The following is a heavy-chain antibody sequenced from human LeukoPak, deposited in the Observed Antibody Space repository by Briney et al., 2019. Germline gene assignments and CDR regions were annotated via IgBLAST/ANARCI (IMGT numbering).Heavy chain of an antibody. CDR2: INHSGST. D-gene: IGHD2-8*01. CDR3: VGVNRLRSLRLFDP. Sequence: SETLSLTCAVYGGSFSGYYWSWIRQPPRKGLEWIGEINHSGSTNYNPSLKSRVTISVDTSKNQFSLKLSSLTAADTAGYYCVGVNRLRSLRLFDPWGQGTLVTVSS. CDR1: GGSFSGYY. V-gene: IGHV4-34*01. J-gene: IGHJ5*02.